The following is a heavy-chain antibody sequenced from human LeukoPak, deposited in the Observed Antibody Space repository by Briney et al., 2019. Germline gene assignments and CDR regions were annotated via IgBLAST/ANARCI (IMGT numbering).Heavy chain of an antibody. Sequence: PGGSLRLSCAASGFTFSSYAMSWVRQAPGKGLEWVGRIKSKTDGGTTDYAAPVKGRFTISRDDSKNTLYLQMNSLKTEDTAVYYCTTDPKRPQLLWFGELDLVDIWGQGTMVTVSS. J-gene: IGHJ3*02. CDR3: TTDPKRPQLLWFGELDLVDI. CDR1: GFTFSSYA. D-gene: IGHD3-10*01. V-gene: IGHV3-15*01. CDR2: IKSKTDGGTT.